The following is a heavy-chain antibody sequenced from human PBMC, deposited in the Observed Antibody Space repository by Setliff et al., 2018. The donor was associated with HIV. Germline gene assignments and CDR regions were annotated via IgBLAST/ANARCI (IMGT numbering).Heavy chain of an antibody. CDR3: VRGGGSGWRQNYYGMDV. J-gene: IGHJ6*02. D-gene: IGHD6-19*01. CDR2: IHHSGST. V-gene: IGHV4-34*01. Sequence: SETLSLTCDVYGGSFSGYYWSWIRQPPGKGLEWIGKIHHSGSTNYNPSLKSRLTISIDTPKRQFSLKLTTATAADSGVYYCVRGGGSGWRQNYYGMDVWGQGTTVTVSS. CDR1: GGSFSGYY.